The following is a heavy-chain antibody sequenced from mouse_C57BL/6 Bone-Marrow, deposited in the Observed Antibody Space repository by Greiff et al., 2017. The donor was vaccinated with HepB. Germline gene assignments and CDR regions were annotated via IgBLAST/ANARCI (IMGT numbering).Heavy chain of an antibody. CDR1: GFNIKDDY. J-gene: IGHJ3*01. D-gene: IGHD3-2*02. V-gene: IGHV14-4*01. Sequence: DVQLQESGAELVRPGASVKLSCTASGFNIKDDYMHWVKQRPEQGLEWIGWIDPENGDTEYASKFQGKATITADTSSNTAYLQLSSLTSEDTAVYYCTTAQATVWFAYWGQGTLVTVSA. CDR3: TTAQATVWFAY. CDR2: IDPENGDT.